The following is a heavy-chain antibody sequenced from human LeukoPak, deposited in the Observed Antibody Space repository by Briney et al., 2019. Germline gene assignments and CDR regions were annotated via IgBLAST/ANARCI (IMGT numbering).Heavy chain of an antibody. V-gene: IGHV4-59*08. D-gene: IGHD5-24*01. Sequence: SGTLSLTCTVSGGSISSYYWSWIRQPPGKGLEWIGYIYYSGSTNYNPSLKSRVTISVDTSKNQFFLKLSSVTAADTAVYYCARRSRMTTIDAFDIWGQGTMVTVSS. CDR1: GGSISSYY. CDR3: ARRSRMTTIDAFDI. CDR2: IYYSGST. J-gene: IGHJ3*02.